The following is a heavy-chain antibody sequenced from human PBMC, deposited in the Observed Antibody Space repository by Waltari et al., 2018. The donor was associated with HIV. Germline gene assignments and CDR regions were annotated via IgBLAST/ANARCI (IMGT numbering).Heavy chain of an antibody. Sequence: QLQLQESGPGLVKPSETLSLTCTVSGGSISSSSYYWGWIRQPPGKGLEWIGSIYYSGSTYYNPSLKSRVTISVDTSKNQFSLKLSSVTAADTAVYYCARDSSGDGGELDAFDIWGQGTMVTVSS. CDR1: GGSISSSSYY. CDR2: IYYSGST. V-gene: IGHV4-39*07. D-gene: IGHD3-16*01. J-gene: IGHJ3*02. CDR3: ARDSSGDGGELDAFDI.